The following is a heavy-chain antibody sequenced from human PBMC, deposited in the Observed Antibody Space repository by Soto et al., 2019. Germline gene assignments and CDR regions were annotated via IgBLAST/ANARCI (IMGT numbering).Heavy chain of an antibody. J-gene: IGHJ6*02. CDR1: GGSISSSNW. D-gene: IGHD2-8*01. CDR3: ARARGGYCTNGVCRNDYYYGMDV. V-gene: IGHV4-4*02. Sequence: SETLSLTCAVSGGSISSSNWWSWARQPPGKGLEWIGEIYHSGSTNYNPSLKSRVTISVDKSKNQFSLKLSSVTAADTAVYYCARARGGYCTNGVCRNDYYYGMDVWGQGTTVTVSS. CDR2: IYHSGST.